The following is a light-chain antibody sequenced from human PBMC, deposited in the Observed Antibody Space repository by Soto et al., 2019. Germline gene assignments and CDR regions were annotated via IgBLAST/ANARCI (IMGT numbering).Light chain of an antibody. CDR2: NN. Sequence: QSVLTQPPSAAGTPRQRVTISCSGSNSNVGSNYVYWYQHRPGAAPKLISYNNQRPSGDPARFSGSKSGNSASLAISGLRYEDAADYFCGAWDDSLSVSYVVFGGGTKLTVL. CDR1: NSNVGSNY. J-gene: IGLJ2*01. CDR3: GAWDDSLSVSYVV. V-gene: IGLV1-47*01.